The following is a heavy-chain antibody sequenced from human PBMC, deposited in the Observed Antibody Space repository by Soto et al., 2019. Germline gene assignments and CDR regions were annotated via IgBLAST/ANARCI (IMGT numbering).Heavy chain of an antibody. V-gene: IGHV4-59*08. D-gene: IGHD2-21*01. CDR2: IYYAGTT. CDR1: GGSFSPNY. Sequence: QVQLQESGPGLVKPSETLSLTCTVSGGSFSPNYWSWIRQSPGKGLEWIGYIYYAGTTSYNPSLRCRATSSLEPSTSPFSLRLPSVTAPDPAVYSCASLGAYYPSLAPWGPGPLVTVSS. J-gene: IGHJ5*02. CDR3: ASLGAYYPSLAP.